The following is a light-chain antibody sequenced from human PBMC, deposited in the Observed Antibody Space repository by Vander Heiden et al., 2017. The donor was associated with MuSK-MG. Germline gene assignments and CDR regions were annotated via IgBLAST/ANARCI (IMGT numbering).Light chain of an antibody. CDR1: HDVISS. V-gene: IGKV3-11*01. CDR2: DAS. Sequence: VSTQSLPTLSLSPGESATLPCRASHDVISSLASYQQKPGQAPRLLIYDASNRPSGIPDRFSGSGCATDFTLTISSLEHEDFAVYYWQQCSIWYTFGQGTKVEIK. J-gene: IGKJ2*01. CDR3: QQCSIWYT.